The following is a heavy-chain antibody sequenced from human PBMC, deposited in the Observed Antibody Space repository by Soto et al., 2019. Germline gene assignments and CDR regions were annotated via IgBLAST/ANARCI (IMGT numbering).Heavy chain of an antibody. CDR1: GFTFSSYS. CDR3: ATGERNWTYYFAY. J-gene: IGHJ4*02. V-gene: IGHV3-21*01. Sequence: EVQLVESGGGLVKPGGSLRLSCAASGFTFSSYSMNWVRQAPGKGLEWVSSISSSSTYIYYADSVKGRFTISRDNAKNSLSLQINSVRADDTAAYYCATGERNWTYYFAYWGQGTLVTVS. D-gene: IGHD1-1*01. CDR2: ISSSSTYI.